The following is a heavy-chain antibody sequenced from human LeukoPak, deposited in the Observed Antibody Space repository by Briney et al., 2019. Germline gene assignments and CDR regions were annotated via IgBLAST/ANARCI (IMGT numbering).Heavy chain of an antibody. D-gene: IGHD3-10*01. Sequence: ASVKVSCKVSGDTLSDLTMHWVRQAPGKGLEWMGGFDPGAGEILYAQPFQGRVTMTEDTSTDKAYLELTRLRSEDSGVYFGSAGGIYSVLDYWGQGTLVTVSS. V-gene: IGHV1-24*01. CDR2: FDPGAGEI. CDR3: SAGGIYSVLDY. CDR1: GDTLSDLT. J-gene: IGHJ4*02.